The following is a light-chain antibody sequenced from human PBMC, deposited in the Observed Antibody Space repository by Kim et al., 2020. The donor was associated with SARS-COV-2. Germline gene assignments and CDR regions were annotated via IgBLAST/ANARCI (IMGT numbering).Light chain of an antibody. J-gene: IGLJ3*02. CDR1: SSDVGGYNY. CDR2: EVS. V-gene: IGLV2-8*01. Sequence: GQSVTISCTGTSSDVGGYNYVSWYQQHPGKAPKLMIYEVSKRPSGVPDRFSGSKSGNTAFLTVSGLQAEDEADYYCSSYAGSNNWVFGGGTQLTVL. CDR3: SSYAGSNNWV.